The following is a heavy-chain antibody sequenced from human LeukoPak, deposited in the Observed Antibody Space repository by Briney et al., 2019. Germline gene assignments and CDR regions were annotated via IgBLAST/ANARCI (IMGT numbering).Heavy chain of an antibody. D-gene: IGHD3-9*01. CDR2: MNPNSGNT. J-gene: IGHJ5*02. V-gene: IGHV1-8*01. Sequence: ATVKVFCKASGGTFASSVVTWVRHAPGQGLEWMGWMNPNSGNTGYAQKFQGRVTITRNTSISTAYMELSSLRSEDTAVYYCGRGSSRYFDWLAGENWFDPWGQGTLVTVSS. CDR1: GGTFASSV. CDR3: GRGSSRYFDWLAGENWFDP.